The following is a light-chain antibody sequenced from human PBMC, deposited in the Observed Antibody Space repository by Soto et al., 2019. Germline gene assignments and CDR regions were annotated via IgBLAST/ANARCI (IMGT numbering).Light chain of an antibody. CDR1: QGLLHSDGKTY. CDR2: KMS. CDR3: MQLARTPFT. V-gene: IGKV2-24*01. Sequence: DIVLTQTPLSSPVAFGQPASISCRSSQGLLHSDGKTYLSWLHQRPGQPPRLLIYKMSNRFSGVPDRFSGSGSGTDFTLEISRLEAEDVGVYYCMQLARTPFTFGQGTKLEI. J-gene: IGKJ2*01.